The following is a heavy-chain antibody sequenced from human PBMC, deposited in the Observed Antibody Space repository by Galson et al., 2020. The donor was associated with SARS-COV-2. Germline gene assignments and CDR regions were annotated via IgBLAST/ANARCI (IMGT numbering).Heavy chain of an antibody. CDR3: AKDLDSSGYQGDAFDI. Sequence: GGSLRLSCAASGFTFSSYAMSWVRQAPGKGLEWVSAISGSGGSTYYADSVKGRFTISRDNSKNTLYLQMYSLRAEDTAVYYCAKDLDSSGYQGDAFDIWGQGTMVTVSS. CDR2: ISGSGGST. D-gene: IGHD3-22*01. J-gene: IGHJ3*02. CDR1: GFTFSSYA. V-gene: IGHV3-23*01.